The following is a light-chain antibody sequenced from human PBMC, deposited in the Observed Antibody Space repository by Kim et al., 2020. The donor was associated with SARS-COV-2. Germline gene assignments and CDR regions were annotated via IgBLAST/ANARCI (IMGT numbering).Light chain of an antibody. Sequence: PGGTVALPCGSSTGAVTRGHWPYWSQQKPGQAPRTLIYNTGNKHSWTPARFSGSLLGGKAALTLSGAQPEDEAEYFCLITFSGTRLFGGGTKLTVL. CDR2: NTG. J-gene: IGLJ2*01. CDR3: LITFSGTRL. CDR1: TGAVTRGHW. V-gene: IGLV7-46*01.